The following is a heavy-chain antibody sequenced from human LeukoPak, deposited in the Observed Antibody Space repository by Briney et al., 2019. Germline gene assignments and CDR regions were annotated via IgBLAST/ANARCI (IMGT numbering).Heavy chain of an antibody. CDR3: ARVAGYVIDY. Sequence: SETLSLTCTVSGGPISSYYWSWTRQPPGKGLEWIGYIYYSGSTNYNPSLKSRVTISVDTSKNQFSLKLSSVTAADTAVYYCARVAGYVIDYWGQGTLVTVSS. V-gene: IGHV4-59*01. CDR2: IYYSGST. D-gene: IGHD5-12*01. CDR1: GGPISSYY. J-gene: IGHJ4*02.